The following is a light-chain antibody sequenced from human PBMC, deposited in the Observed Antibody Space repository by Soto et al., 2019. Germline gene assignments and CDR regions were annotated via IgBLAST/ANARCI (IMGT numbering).Light chain of an antibody. Sequence: DIQMTQSPSTLSGSVGDRVTITCRASQTISSWLAWYQQKPGKAPKLLIYKASTLKSGVPSRFSGSGSGTEFNLTISSLQTDDFATYYCQPYNSYSEAFGQGTKVELK. V-gene: IGKV1-5*03. J-gene: IGKJ1*01. CDR2: KAS. CDR1: QTISSW. CDR3: QPYNSYSEA.